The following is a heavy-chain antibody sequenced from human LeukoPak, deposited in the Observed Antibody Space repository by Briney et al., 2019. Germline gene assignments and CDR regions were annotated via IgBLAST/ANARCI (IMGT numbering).Heavy chain of an antibody. J-gene: IGHJ1*01. CDR3: VRLGPYGSGSVPGWFQH. CDR2: IYPGDSDT. CDR1: GYSFTTYW. V-gene: IGHV5-51*01. Sequence: GESLKISCKGSGYSFTTYWIGWVRQMPGKGLEWMGIIYPGDSDTRYSPSFQGQVTISADKSISTAYLQWSSLKASDTAIYYCVRLGPYGSGSVPGWFQHWGQGTLVTVSS. D-gene: IGHD6-19*01.